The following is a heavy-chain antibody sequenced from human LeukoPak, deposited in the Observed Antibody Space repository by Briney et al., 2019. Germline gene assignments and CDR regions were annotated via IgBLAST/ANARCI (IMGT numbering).Heavy chain of an antibody. V-gene: IGHV4-34*01. Sequence: SETLSLTCAVYGGSFSGYYWSWIRQPPGKGLEWFGEINHSGSTNHNPPLKSRVTISVDTSKNQFSLKLSSVTAADTAVYYCARGLRRNYDYWGQGTLVTVSS. CDR1: GGSFSGYY. D-gene: IGHD1-7*01. J-gene: IGHJ4*02. CDR2: INHSGST. CDR3: ARGLRRNYDY.